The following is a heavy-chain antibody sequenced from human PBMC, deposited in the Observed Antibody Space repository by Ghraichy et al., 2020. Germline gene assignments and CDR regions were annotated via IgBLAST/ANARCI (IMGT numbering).Heavy chain of an antibody. V-gene: IGHV3-21*01. CDR1: GFTFSAYN. CDR3: ARDGGGSQFDY. J-gene: IGHJ4*02. Sequence: LSLTCAASGFTFSAYNMNWVRQAPGKGLEWVSSTTSSSDYIYYADSVKGRFTISRDNAKNSLYLQMNSLRVEDTAVYYCARDGGGSQFDYWGQGTLVTVSS. D-gene: IGHD2-15*01. CDR2: TTSSSDYI.